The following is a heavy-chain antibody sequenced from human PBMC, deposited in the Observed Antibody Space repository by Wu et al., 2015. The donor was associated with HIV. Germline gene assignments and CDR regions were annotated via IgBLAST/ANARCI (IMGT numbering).Heavy chain of an antibody. CDR1: GYTFTDFY. D-gene: IGHD1-1*01. J-gene: IGHJ4*02. CDR3: ARNVEN. CDR2: IKPSSGLI. Sequence: QVQLVQSGAEVKKPGASVKVSRKASGYTFTDFYIHWVRQAPGQGLEWMGWIKPSSGLINYAPKFQGRVTMTRDTSINTAYVELASLRPDDTAVYYCARNVENWGQGTLVTVSS. V-gene: IGHV1-2*02.